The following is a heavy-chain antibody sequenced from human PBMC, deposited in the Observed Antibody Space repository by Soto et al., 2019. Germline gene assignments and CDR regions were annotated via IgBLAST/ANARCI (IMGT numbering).Heavy chain of an antibody. CDR1: GFTFSSYA. Sequence: GGSLRLSCAASGFTFSSYAMTWVRQAPGKGLEWVSAISGSGGGTYYADSVNGRFTISRDNSKNTLYLQMNSLRAEDTAIYYCAKHSSGWYYFDYWGQGTLVTVSS. J-gene: IGHJ4*02. D-gene: IGHD6-19*01. CDR3: AKHSSGWYYFDY. V-gene: IGHV3-23*01. CDR2: ISGSGGGT.